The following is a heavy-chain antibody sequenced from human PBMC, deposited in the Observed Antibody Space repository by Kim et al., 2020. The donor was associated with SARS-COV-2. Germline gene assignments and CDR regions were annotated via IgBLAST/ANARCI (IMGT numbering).Heavy chain of an antibody. Sequence: DAVKGRFTLSRDNSKNTMYLQMNSLTAEDTAVYYCAKWWQRRSVAAAGQYWGQGTLVTVSS. V-gene: IGHV3-23*01. D-gene: IGHD6-13*01. CDR3: AKWWQRRSVAAAGQY. J-gene: IGHJ4*02.